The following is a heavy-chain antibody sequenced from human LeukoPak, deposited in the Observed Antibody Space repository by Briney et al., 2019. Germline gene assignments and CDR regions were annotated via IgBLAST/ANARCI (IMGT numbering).Heavy chain of an antibody. D-gene: IGHD1-1*01. CDR2: ISWNSGSI. J-gene: IGHJ4*02. Sequence: GRSLRLSCAASGLTFDDYAMHWVRQAPGKGLEWVSGISWNSGSIGYADSVKGRFTISRDNAKNSLYLQMNSLRAEDTALYYCAKDAFTNDYYFDYWGQGTLVTVSS. CDR3: AKDAFTNDYYFDY. V-gene: IGHV3-9*01. CDR1: GLTFDDYA.